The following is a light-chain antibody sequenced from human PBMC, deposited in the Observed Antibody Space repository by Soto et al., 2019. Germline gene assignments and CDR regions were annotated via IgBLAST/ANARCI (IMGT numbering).Light chain of an antibody. J-gene: IGKJ5*01. CDR1: QGISSY. CDR2: GAS. Sequence: DIQLTQSPSFLSTSVGDRVTITCRASQGISSYLAWYQQKPRKAPEVLIFGASTLQSGVPSRFSGSGSGTDFTLTINGLQPEDFATYYCQQAASFPITFGQGTRLEIK. V-gene: IGKV1-9*01. CDR3: QQAASFPIT.